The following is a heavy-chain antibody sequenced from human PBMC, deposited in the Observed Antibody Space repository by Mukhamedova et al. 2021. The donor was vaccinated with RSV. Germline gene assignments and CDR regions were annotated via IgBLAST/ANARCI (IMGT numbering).Heavy chain of an antibody. V-gene: IGHV3-7*01. D-gene: IGHD6-19*01. J-gene: IGHJ1*01. Sequence: VRQAPGKGLEWVAIIKQDGSEQYYVDSVEGRLTISRDNAKNSVYLQMNSLRPEDTAVYYCAGDSGWLLHHWGQGTLVTVSS. CDR3: AGDSGWLLHH. CDR2: IKQDGSEQ.